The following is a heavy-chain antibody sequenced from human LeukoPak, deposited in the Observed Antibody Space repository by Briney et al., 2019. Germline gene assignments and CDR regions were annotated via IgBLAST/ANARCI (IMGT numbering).Heavy chain of an antibody. J-gene: IGHJ4*02. CDR3: ARWRADHDY. V-gene: IGHV4-39*01. Sequence: SETLSLTCTVSGGSISSNNYYWGWIRQPPGKGLEWIGNIYYSGSTYYNPSLQSRVTLSVDTSKNQFSLKLSSVTAADTAVYYCARWRADHDYWGQGTLVTVSS. CDR2: IYYSGST. CDR1: GGSISSNNYY.